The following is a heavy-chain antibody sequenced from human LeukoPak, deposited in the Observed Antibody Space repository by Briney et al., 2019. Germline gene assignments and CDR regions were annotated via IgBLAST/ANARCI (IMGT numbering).Heavy chain of an antibody. V-gene: IGHV3-74*01. D-gene: IGHD3-10*01. J-gene: IGHJ4*02. CDR2: ISGDGTAR. CDR1: GFTSSSYW. CDR3: AKDLRGVGSLDY. Sequence: GGSLRLSCAASGFTSSSYWMHWVRQVPGKGLVWVSRISGDGTARNYADSVKGRFTISRDNSKNTLYLQMNSLRAEDTAVYYCAKDLRGVGSLDYWGQGTLVTVSS.